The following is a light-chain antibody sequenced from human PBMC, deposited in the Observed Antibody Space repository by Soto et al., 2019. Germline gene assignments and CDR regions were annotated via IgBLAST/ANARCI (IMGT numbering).Light chain of an antibody. V-gene: IGLV2-18*02. J-gene: IGLJ1*01. CDR1: SSDVGNSNG. Sequence: QSVLTQPPSVSGSPGQSVAISCTGTSSDVGNSNGVSWYQQPPGTAPKLMIYDVSNRPSGVPDRFSGSKSGNTASLTISGLQAEDEAYYYCSSYTSSSTDVFGTGTKLTVL. CDR3: SSYTSSSTDV. CDR2: DVS.